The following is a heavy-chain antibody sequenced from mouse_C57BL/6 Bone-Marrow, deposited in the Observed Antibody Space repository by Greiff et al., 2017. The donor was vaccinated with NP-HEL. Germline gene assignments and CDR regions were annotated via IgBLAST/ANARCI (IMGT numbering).Heavy chain of an antibody. V-gene: IGHV1-82*01. D-gene: IGHD2-4*01. J-gene: IGHJ2*01. CDR1: GYAFSSSW. Sequence: QVTLKESGPELVKPGASVKISCKASGYAFSSSWMNWVKQRPGKGLEWIGRIYPGDGDTNYNGKFKGKATLTADKSSSTAYMQLSSLTSEDSAVFFCATYDYDGWGQGTTLTVSS. CDR2: IYPGDGDT. CDR3: ATYDYDG.